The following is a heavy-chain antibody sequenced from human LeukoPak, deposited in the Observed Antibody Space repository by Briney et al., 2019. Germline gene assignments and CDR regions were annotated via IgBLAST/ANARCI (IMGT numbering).Heavy chain of an antibody. J-gene: IGHJ3*02. CDR2: INPNINGT. Sequence: ASVKVSCKASGYTFTGYYIHWVRQAPGQGLEWMGWINPNINGTNYAQKFQGRVTMTGDRSISTAYMELSRLRSDDTAVYYCARVGSGWSTLLLGAFDIWGQGTMVTVSS. CDR3: ARVGSGWSTLLLGAFDI. V-gene: IGHV1-2*02. CDR1: GYTFTGYY. D-gene: IGHD6-19*01.